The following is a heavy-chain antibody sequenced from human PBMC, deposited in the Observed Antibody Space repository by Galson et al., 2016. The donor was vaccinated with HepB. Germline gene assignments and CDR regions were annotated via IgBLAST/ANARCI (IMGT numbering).Heavy chain of an antibody. D-gene: IGHD4-23*01. CDR2: ISIDGSST. V-gene: IGHV3-74*01. CDR1: GFTFSSYW. CDR3: ARRDSSGHSYGGPFRL. J-gene: IGHJ4*02. Sequence: SLRLSCAASGFTFSSYWMHWVRQVPGKGLMWVSRISIDGSSTTYADSVKGRFTISRDNAKNMLYLQMNSLRAADTGVYYCARRDSSGHSYGGPFRLWGQGTLVSVSS.